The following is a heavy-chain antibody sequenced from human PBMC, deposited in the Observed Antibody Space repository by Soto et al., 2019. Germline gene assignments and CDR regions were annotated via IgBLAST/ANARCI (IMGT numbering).Heavy chain of an antibody. Sequence: QVQLQESGPGLVKPSGTLSLTCAVSGGSISSSNWWSWVRQPPGKGLEWIGEIYHSGNTNYNPSLTXRXTXAXXQSRNQCSLKLSSVTAADTAVYYCARRWGEGRVDYWGQGTLVTVSS. V-gene: IGHV4-4*02. D-gene: IGHD3-10*01. CDR2: IYHSGNT. J-gene: IGHJ4*02. CDR3: ARRWGEGRVDY. CDR1: GGSISSSNW.